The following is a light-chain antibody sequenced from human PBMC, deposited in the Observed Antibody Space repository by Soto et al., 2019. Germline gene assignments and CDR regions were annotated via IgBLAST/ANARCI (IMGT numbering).Light chain of an antibody. CDR1: QSISSW. Sequence: DIQMTQSPSTLSASVGDRVTITCRASQSISSWLAWYQQKPGKAPKLLIYKASTLESGVPSRFSGSGSGTEFTLTISSLQPDDFATYYCQQYILWYTFGQGTRLEIK. CDR3: QQYILWYT. CDR2: KAS. J-gene: IGKJ2*01. V-gene: IGKV1-5*03.